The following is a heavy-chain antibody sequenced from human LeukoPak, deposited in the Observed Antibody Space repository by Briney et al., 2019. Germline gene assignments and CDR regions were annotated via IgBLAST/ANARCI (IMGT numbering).Heavy chain of an antibody. V-gene: IGHV3-23*01. CDR2: VSGSGGST. D-gene: IGHD3-10*01. J-gene: IGHJ4*02. Sequence: GGSLRLSCAASGITFSSYAMSWVRQAPGKGLEWVSGVSGSGGSTYYADSVKGRFTISRDNSKNTLYLQMNSLRAEGTAVYYCAKDLWDSGSQAYFDYWGQGTLVTVSS. CDR1: GITFSSYA. CDR3: AKDLWDSGSQAYFDY.